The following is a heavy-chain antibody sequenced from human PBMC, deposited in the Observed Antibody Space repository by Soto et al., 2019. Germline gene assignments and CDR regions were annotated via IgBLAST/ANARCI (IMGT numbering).Heavy chain of an antibody. J-gene: IGHJ4*02. V-gene: IGHV3-23*01. CDR1: VLSFVHYA. D-gene: IGHD6-19*01. Sequence: GGSLRLFCGASVLSFVHYAVNGFRRAPGKGLEWVSGLSGSGTSTYYADSVKGRFTISRDNSRDTLFLQMNSLTADDTAVYYCAKATTNGGWFNPFDSWGQGALVTVSS. CDR2: LSGSGTST. CDR3: AKATTNGGWFNPFDS.